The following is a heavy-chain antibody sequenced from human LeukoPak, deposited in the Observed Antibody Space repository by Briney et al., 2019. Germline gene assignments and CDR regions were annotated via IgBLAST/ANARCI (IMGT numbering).Heavy chain of an antibody. CDR2: ISYDGSNK. CDR1: GFTFSSYA. Sequence: PGGSPRLSCAASGFTFSSYAIHWVRQAPGKGLEWVAVISYDGSNKNYADSVKGRFTVSRDNSKNTLYLQMNSLRAEDTAVYYCARDSRGPYDTSGYYYFAYWGQGSLVSVSS. V-gene: IGHV3-30*04. CDR3: ARDSRGPYDTSGYYYFAY. J-gene: IGHJ4*02. D-gene: IGHD3-22*01.